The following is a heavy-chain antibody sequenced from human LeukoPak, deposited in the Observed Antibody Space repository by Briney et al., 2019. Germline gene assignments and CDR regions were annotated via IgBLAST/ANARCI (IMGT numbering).Heavy chain of an antibody. Sequence: PGRSLSLSCAASGFTFSRYGMHWVRQAPGKGLEWVAGIWYDGSNKYSADSVKGRLPSSKDNSKNTLYLQLNSLRAEDTAVYYCAKETDWGGIDYWGQGTLVTVSS. D-gene: IGHD3/OR15-3a*01. J-gene: IGHJ4*02. CDR3: AKETDWGGIDY. V-gene: IGHV3-33*06. CDR1: GFTFSRYG. CDR2: IWYDGSNK.